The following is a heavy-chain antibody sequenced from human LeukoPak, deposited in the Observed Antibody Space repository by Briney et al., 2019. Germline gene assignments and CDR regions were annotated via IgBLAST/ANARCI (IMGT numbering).Heavy chain of an antibody. D-gene: IGHD1-26*01. J-gene: IGHJ4*02. Sequence: SETLSLTCTASGVSISSYYWSWIRQPPGKGLEWIGYIYYSGSTNYNPSLKSRVTISVDTSNNQFSLKLSSVTAADTAVYYCARRYSGSAYFDYWGQGTLVTVSS. V-gene: IGHV4-59*01. CDR2: IYYSGST. CDR3: ARRYSGSAYFDY. CDR1: GVSISSYY.